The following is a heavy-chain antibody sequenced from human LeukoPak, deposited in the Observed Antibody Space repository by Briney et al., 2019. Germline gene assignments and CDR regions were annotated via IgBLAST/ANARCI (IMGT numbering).Heavy chain of an antibody. D-gene: IGHD2-15*01. J-gene: IGHJ4*02. V-gene: IGHV4-34*01. CDR3: ARGPPALGDY. Sequence: PSETLSLNCAVYGGSFSGYYWSWIRQPPGKGLEWIGEINHSGSTNYNPSLKSRVTISVDTSKNQFSLKLSSVTAADTAVYYCARGPPALGDYWGQGTLVTVSS. CDR1: GGSFSGYY. CDR2: INHSGST.